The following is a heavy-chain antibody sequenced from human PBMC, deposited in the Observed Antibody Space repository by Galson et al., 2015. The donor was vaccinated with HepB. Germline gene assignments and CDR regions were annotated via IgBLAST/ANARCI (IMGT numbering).Heavy chain of an antibody. CDR1: GFTFSSYA. J-gene: IGHJ4*02. CDR2: ISYDGSNK. V-gene: IGHV3-30*04. D-gene: IGHD6-19*01. CDR3: ARGQYSSGWYGSYYFAY. Sequence: SLRLSCAASGFTFSSYAMHWVRQAPGKGLEWVAVISYDGSNKYYADSVKGRFTISRDNSKNTLYLQMNSLRAEDTAVYYCARGQYSSGWYGSYYFAYWGQGTLVTVSS.